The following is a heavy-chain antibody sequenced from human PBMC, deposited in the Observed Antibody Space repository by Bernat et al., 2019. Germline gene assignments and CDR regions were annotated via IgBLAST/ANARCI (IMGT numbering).Heavy chain of an antibody. Sequence: VQLVQSGAEVKKPGASVKVSCKASGYTFTGYYMHWVRQAPGQGLEWMGWINPNSGGTNYAQKFQGRVTMTRDTSISTAYMELSRLRSDDTAVYYCARDLRGIAAAGEFDYWGQGTLVTVSS. V-gene: IGHV1-2*02. CDR3: ARDLRGIAAAGEFDY. J-gene: IGHJ4*02. CDR1: GYTFTGYY. CDR2: INPNSGGT. D-gene: IGHD6-13*01.